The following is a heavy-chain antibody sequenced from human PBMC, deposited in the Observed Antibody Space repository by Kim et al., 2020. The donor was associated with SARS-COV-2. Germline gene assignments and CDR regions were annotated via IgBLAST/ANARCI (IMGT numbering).Heavy chain of an antibody. D-gene: IGHD3-22*01. J-gene: IGHJ6*02. Sequence: SQTLSLTCAISGDSVSSNSAAWNWIRQSPSRGLEWLGRTYYRSKWYNDYAVSVKSRITINPDTSKNQFSLKLNSVTPGDTAVYYCARGGGYDSSGYYSPPGDYYYGMDVWGQGTTVTVSS. CDR1: GDSVSSNSAA. V-gene: IGHV6-1*01. CDR2: TYYRSKWYN. CDR3: ARGGGYDSSGYYSPPGDYYYGMDV.